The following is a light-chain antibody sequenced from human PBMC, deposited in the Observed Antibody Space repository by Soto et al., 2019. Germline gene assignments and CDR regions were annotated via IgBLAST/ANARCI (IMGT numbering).Light chain of an antibody. V-gene: IGLV1-47*01. CDR1: SSNIGSNY. Sequence: QSVLTQPPSASGTPGQSVTISCSGSSSNIGSNYVYWYQQFPGTAPKLLIYRNNQRPSGVPDRFSGSKSGTSASLAISGLRSEDEADYYCAAWDDSLSGLVFGGGTKRTVL. CDR2: RNN. CDR3: AAWDDSLSGLV. J-gene: IGLJ2*01.